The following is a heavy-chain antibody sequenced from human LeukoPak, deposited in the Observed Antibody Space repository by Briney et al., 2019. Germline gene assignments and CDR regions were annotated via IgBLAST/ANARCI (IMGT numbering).Heavy chain of an antibody. Sequence: SETLSLTCAVSGGSISSYYWSCIRQPPGKGLEWIGYINYSGSTKYNPSLKSRVTISVDTSKNQFSLKLSSVTAADTAVYFCARDPHYGDILNDPFDIWGQGTMVTVSS. CDR2: INYSGST. J-gene: IGHJ3*02. D-gene: IGHD4-17*01. CDR3: ARDPHYGDILNDPFDI. CDR1: GGSISSYY. V-gene: IGHV4-59*01.